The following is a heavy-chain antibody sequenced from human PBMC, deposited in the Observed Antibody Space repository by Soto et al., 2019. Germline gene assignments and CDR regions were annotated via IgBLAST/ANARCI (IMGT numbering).Heavy chain of an antibody. CDR1: GFTFSSYA. CDR2: ISYDGSKE. Sequence: QVQLVESGGGVVQPGRSLTLSCAASGFTFSSYALHWVRQAPGKGLEGVAVISYDGSKEYYADSVKGRFTISRDNSMNTLHLQMNGLRPEDTAVYVCVRDAGVQVWYLDNWGQGQLVTVSS. V-gene: IGHV3-30*04. CDR3: VRDAGVQVWYLDN. J-gene: IGHJ4*02.